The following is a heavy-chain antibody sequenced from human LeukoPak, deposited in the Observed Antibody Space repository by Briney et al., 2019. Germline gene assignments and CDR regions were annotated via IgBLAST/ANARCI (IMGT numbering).Heavy chain of an antibody. D-gene: IGHD2-2*02. V-gene: IGHV1-46*01. Sequence: GSSVKVSCKASGGTFSSYAIRWVRQAPGQGPEWMGIINPSGGTTSYAQKFLGRVTMTRDTSTSTVYMELSSLRSEDTAVYYCARGVVVPSTITYWFDPWGQGTLVTVSS. J-gene: IGHJ5*02. CDR3: ARGVVVPSTITYWFDP. CDR1: GGTFSSYA. CDR2: INPSGGTT.